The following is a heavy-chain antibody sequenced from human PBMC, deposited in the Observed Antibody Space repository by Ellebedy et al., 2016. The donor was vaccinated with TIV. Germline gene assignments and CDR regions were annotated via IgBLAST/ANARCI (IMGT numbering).Heavy chain of an antibody. D-gene: IGHD3-10*01. Sequence: GESLKIPCAVPGIRIRPYWMSWVRQAPGTGLEWVANIHPDGSDIHHVDSVKGRFTISRNNARNSLDLQMHSLRAEDTAVYYCARGGRADYWGQGTLVTVSS. CDR1: GIRIRPYW. J-gene: IGHJ4*02. CDR3: ARGGRADY. CDR2: IHPDGSDI. V-gene: IGHV3-7*03.